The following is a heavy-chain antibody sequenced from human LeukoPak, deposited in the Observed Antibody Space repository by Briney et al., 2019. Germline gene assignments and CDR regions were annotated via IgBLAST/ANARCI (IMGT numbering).Heavy chain of an antibody. D-gene: IGHD4-23*01. CDR2: ISSSSTYI. CDR1: GFTFSSYS. Sequence: GGSLRLSCAASGFTFSSYSMNWVRQAPGKGLEWVSSISSSSTYIYYADSVKGRFTISRDNAKNSLYLQMNSLRADDTAIYYCARESRSVVTRYFQHWGQGTLVTVPS. J-gene: IGHJ1*01. CDR3: ARESRSVVTRYFQH. V-gene: IGHV3-21*01.